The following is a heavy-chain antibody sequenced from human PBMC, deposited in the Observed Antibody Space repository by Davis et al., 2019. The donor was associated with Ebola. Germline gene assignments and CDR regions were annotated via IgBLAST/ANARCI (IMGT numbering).Heavy chain of an antibody. CDR2: TYYRSKWSN. V-gene: IGHV6-1*01. D-gene: IGHD3-3*01. CDR1: GDSVSSTSAS. CDR3: VSGWSIVDP. Sequence: SQTLSLTCDISGDSVSSTSASWNWIRQSPSRGLEWLGRTYYRSKWSNDYAASVKSRISINADTSKNQFSLQLNSVTPEDTAVYYCVSGWSIVDPWGQGTLVTVSS. J-gene: IGHJ5*02.